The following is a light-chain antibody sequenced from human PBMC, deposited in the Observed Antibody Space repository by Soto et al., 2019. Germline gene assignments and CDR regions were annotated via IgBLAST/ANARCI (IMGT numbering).Light chain of an antibody. CDR3: AAWDDSLSGRV. Sequence: QPVLTQPPSVSGTPGQRVTISCSGSSSNIGSNYVYWYQQLPGTAPKLLIYRNNQRPSGVPDRFSGSKSGTSASLAISGLRSEDEADYYCAAWDDSLSGRVFGGGTKLTVL. CDR1: SSNIGSNY. CDR2: RNN. V-gene: IGLV1-47*01. J-gene: IGLJ3*02.